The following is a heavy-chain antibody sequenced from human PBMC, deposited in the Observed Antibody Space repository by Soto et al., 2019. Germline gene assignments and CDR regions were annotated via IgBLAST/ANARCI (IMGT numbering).Heavy chain of an antibody. D-gene: IGHD1-26*01. J-gene: IGHJ5*02. CDR2: HYSGGRT. V-gene: IGHV3-66*04. CDR3: ARHRHPRGTVGATSPLDP. CDR1: GFSVSSNY. Sequence: DVQLVESGGGLVQPGGSLRLSCAISGFSVSSNYLSWVRQAPGKGLEWVSVHYSGGRTYYAVSVQGRFTISRDKFNNTLSLQMRRVRAEETSVYFCARHRHPRGTVGATSPLDPWGQGTQVTVSS.